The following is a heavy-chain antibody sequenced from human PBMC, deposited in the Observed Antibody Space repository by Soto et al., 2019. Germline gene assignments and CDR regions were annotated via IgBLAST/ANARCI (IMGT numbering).Heavy chain of an antibody. Sequence: SETLSLTCTVSGGSISSSSYYWGWIRQPPGKGLEWIGSIYYSGSTYYNPSLKSRVTISVDTSKNQFSLKLSSVTAADTAVYYCARRDTSSSWYYYYGMDVWGQGTTVTVSS. CDR1: GGSISSSSYY. CDR3: ARRDTSSSWYYYYGMDV. V-gene: IGHV4-39*01. D-gene: IGHD6-13*01. J-gene: IGHJ6*02. CDR2: IYYSGST.